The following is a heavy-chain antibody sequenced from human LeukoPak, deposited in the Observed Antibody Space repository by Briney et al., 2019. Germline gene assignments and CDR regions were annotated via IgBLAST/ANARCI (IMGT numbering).Heavy chain of an antibody. CDR1: GFTFSSYE. CDR2: ISGSGNIM. V-gene: IGHV3-48*03. J-gene: IGHJ4*02. D-gene: IGHD6-13*01. Sequence: GGSLRLSCAASGFTFSSYEMNWVRQAPRKGLEWVSYISGSGNIMYYADSVKGRFTISRDNAKNSLYLQMNSLRAEDTAIYFCARDLSSSFSFDYWGQGILVTVHS. CDR3: ARDLSSSFSFDY.